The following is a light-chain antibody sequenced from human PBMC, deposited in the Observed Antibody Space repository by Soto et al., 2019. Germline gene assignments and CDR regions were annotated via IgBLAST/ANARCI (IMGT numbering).Light chain of an antibody. CDR1: SSDVGGYNY. CDR2: EVN. Sequence: QPVLTQPPSASGSPGQSVAISCTGTSSDVGGYNYVSWYQQHPGKAPKLTIYEVNKRPSGVPDRFSGSKSGNTASLTVSGLQAEDEADYYCSSYAGSSNVFGTGTKVTVL. J-gene: IGLJ1*01. CDR3: SSYAGSSNV. V-gene: IGLV2-8*01.